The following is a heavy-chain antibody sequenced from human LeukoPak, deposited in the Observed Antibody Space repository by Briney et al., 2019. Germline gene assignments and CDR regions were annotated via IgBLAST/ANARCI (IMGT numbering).Heavy chain of an antibody. V-gene: IGHV3-23*01. Sequence: GGSLRLSCAASGFTFSSYAVSWVRQAPGKGLEWVSAISGSGGSTYYADSVKGRFTISRDNSKNTLYLQMNSLRAEDTAVYYCAKGSLAYCGGDCYGRYFDYWGQGTLVTVSS. CDR1: GFTFSSYA. D-gene: IGHD2-21*02. CDR2: ISGSGGST. J-gene: IGHJ4*02. CDR3: AKGSLAYCGGDCYGRYFDY.